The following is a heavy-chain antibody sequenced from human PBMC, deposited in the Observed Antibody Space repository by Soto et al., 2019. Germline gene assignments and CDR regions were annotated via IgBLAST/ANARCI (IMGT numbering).Heavy chain of an antibody. CDR3: AKGTAVTTGDMAD. V-gene: IGHV3-23*01. Sequence: EVQLLESGGGLVQPGGSLRLSCAASGFTFSSFAMTWVRQAPGKGLEWVSSLTGSGDSTYYADSVKGRFTISRDNSKNTLYLQMNSLRADDTALYYCAKGTAVTTGDMADWGQGTLVTVSS. CDR1: GFTFSSFA. J-gene: IGHJ4*02. CDR2: LTGSGDST. D-gene: IGHD4-17*01.